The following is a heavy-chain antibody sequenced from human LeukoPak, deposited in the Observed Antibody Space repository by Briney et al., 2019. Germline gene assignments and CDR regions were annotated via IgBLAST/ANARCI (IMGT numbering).Heavy chain of an antibody. Sequence: ASVKVSCKASGYTFTSYGISWVRQAPGQGLGWMGWISAYNGDTKYALQFQDRVIMTTDSSTRAAYMELRSLRSDDTAVFYCARVDIVAATPYYLDYWGQGTLVTVSS. D-gene: IGHD5-12*01. CDR1: GYTFTSYG. CDR2: ISAYNGDT. V-gene: IGHV1-18*01. J-gene: IGHJ4*02. CDR3: ARVDIVAATPYYLDY.